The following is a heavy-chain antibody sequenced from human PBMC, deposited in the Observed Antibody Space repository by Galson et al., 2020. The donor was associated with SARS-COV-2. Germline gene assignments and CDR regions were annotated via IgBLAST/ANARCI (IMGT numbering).Heavy chain of an antibody. CDR1: GGSISSYY. CDR3: ARRGFGGSYYPVYYFDY. Sequence: SETLSLTCTVSGGSISSYYWSWIRQPPGKGLEWIGYIYYSGSTNYNPSLKSRVTISVDTSKNQFSLKLSSVTAADTAVYYCARRGFGGSYYPVYYFDYWGQGTLVTVSS. V-gene: IGHV4-59*08. CDR2: IYYSGST. D-gene: IGHD1-26*01. J-gene: IGHJ4*02.